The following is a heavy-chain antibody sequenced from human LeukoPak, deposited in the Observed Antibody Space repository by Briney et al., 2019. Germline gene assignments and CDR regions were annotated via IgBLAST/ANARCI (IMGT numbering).Heavy chain of an antibody. D-gene: IGHD3-22*01. J-gene: IGHJ3*01. CDR3: VRDCYDSSGYYSDAFDL. Sequence: SETLSLTCTVSGGSISSYYWSWIRQPPGKGLEWIGYIYYSGSTNYNPSLKSRVTISVDTSKNQFSLKLTSVTAADTAVYYCVRDCYDSSGYYSDAFDLWGQGTMVAVSS. V-gene: IGHV4-4*08. CDR2: IYYSGST. CDR1: GGSISSYY.